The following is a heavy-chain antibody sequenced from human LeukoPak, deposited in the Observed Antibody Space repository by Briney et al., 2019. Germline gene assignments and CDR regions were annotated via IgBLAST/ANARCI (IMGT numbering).Heavy chain of an antibody. CDR2: ISGSGGST. D-gene: IGHD2-2*02. CDR1: GFTFSSYA. Sequence: AGGSLRLSCAASGFTFSSYAMSWVRQAPGKGLEWVSAISGSGGSTYYADSVKGRFTISRDNSKNPLSLQMNSLRAEDTAVYYCAKENVVYQLLYSGYFDYWGQGTLVTVSS. J-gene: IGHJ4*02. V-gene: IGHV3-23*01. CDR3: AKENVVYQLLYSGYFDY.